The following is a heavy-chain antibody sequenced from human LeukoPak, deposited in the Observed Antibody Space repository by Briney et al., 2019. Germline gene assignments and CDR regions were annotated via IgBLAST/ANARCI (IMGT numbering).Heavy chain of an antibody. CDR1: GFTFSDYY. V-gene: IGHV3-11*01. D-gene: IGHD4-17*01. J-gene: IGHJ2*01. CDR2: ISGRGSTL. Sequence: GGSLRLSCAASGFTFSDYYMSWIRQAPGKGLEWLSYISGRGSTLYYADSLKGRFTISRDNSKNSLYLQLNSLTGDDTAIYYCARETMTSVTSGYFDLWGRGTPVTVSS. CDR3: ARETMTSVTSGYFDL.